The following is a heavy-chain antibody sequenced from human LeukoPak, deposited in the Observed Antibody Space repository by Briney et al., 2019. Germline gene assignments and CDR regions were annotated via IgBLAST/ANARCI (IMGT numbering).Heavy chain of an antibody. J-gene: IGHJ6*03. D-gene: IGHD6-13*01. Sequence: PGGSLRLSCAASGFTFSSYGMHWVRQAPGKGLEWVAFIRYDGSNKYYADSVKGRFTISRDNSKNTLYLQMNSLRAEDTAVYYCAKDSSPAAGNYYYYMDVWGKGTTVTVSS. V-gene: IGHV3-30*02. CDR2: IRYDGSNK. CDR3: AKDSSPAAGNYYYYMDV. CDR1: GFTFSSYG.